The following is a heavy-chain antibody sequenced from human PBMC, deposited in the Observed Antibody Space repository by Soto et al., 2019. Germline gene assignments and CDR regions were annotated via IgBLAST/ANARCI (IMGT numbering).Heavy chain of an antibody. CDR1: GRSFSGYY. V-gene: IGHV4-34*01. CDR2: INHSGST. J-gene: IGHJ6*03. CDR3: ARSPYMDV. Sequence: QVQLQQWGAGLLKPSETLSLTCAVYGRSFSGYYWSWIRQSPGKGLEWIGEINHSGSTNYNPSLKSRVTILIDAPKNQVSLKMSSVTAADTAVYYCARSPYMDVWGKGTTVIVSS.